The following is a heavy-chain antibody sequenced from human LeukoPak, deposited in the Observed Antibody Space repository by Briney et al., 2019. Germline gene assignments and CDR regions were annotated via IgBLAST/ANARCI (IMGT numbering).Heavy chain of an antibody. CDR2: IYYSGST. V-gene: IGHV4-59*01. CDR3: ARGAIAAEVDAFDI. Sequence: SETLSLTCTVSGGSISSYYWSWIRQPPGKGLEWIGYIYYSGSTNYNPSLKSRVTISVDTSKNQFSLKLSSVTAADTAVYYCARGAIAAEVDAFDIWGQGTMVTVSS. CDR1: GGSISSYY. J-gene: IGHJ3*02. D-gene: IGHD6-25*01.